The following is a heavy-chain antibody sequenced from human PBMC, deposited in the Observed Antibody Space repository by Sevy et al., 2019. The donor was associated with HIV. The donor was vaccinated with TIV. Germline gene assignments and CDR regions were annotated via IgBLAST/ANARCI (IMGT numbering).Heavy chain of an antibody. CDR1: VFIFNNYA. CDR2: INGNGDST. CDR3: AKDYYDSGGHYFYPARPTAFDL. Sequence: GGSLRLSCAGSVFIFNNYAMSWVRQAPGKGLEWVSGINGNGDSTNYADSAKGRFTISRDNSKSTLYLQMNSLRAEDTAVYYCAKDYYDSGGHYFYPARPTAFDLWGQGTMVTVSS. D-gene: IGHD3-22*01. J-gene: IGHJ3*01. V-gene: IGHV3-23*01.